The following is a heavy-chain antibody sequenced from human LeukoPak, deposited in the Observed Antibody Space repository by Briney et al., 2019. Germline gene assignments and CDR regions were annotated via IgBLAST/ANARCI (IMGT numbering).Heavy chain of an antibody. Sequence: GGSLRLSCVASGFTFSSYSMNWVRQAPGKGLEWVSSVSSSSSYIYYADSVKGRFTISRDNAKNSLYLQMNSLRAEDTAVYYCARGDRDLYCSSTSCYPVLGGQGTLVTVSS. D-gene: IGHD2-2*01. CDR1: GFTFSSYS. CDR2: VSSSSSYI. V-gene: IGHV3-21*01. J-gene: IGHJ4*02. CDR3: ARGDRDLYCSSTSCYPVL.